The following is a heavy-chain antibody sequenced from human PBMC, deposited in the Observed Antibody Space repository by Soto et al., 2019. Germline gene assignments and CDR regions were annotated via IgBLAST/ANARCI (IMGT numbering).Heavy chain of an antibody. CDR2: IYYTGST. J-gene: IGHJ6*02. Sequence: PSETLSLTCTVSGGSISSYYWSWIRQPPGRGLEWIAYIYYTGSTNYNPSLKSRVTISIDTSKNQFSVRLSSVTAADTAVYYCARARVIAARPSAHNYDDMDVCGQWTTVT. CDR1: GGSISSYY. D-gene: IGHD6-6*01. V-gene: IGHV4-59*01. CDR3: ARARVIAARPSAHNYDDMDV.